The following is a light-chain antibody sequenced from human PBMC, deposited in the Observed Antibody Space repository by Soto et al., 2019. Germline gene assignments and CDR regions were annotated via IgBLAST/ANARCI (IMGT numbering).Light chain of an antibody. CDR1: QSISSW. V-gene: IGKV1-5*03. Sequence: DIQITQSLSTLSASVGDRVTITCRASQSISSWLAWYQQKTGKAPKLLIYKASSLESGVPSRFRGSGSGTEFTLTINRLQPDDFETYYCQQYNNYPWTFGQGTKVDIK. CDR3: QQYNNYPWT. CDR2: KAS. J-gene: IGKJ1*01.